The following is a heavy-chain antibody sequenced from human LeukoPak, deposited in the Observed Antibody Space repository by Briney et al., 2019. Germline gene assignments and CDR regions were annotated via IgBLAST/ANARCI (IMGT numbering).Heavy chain of an antibody. D-gene: IGHD4-17*01. CDR2: IYYSGST. J-gene: IGHJ4*02. Sequence: SETLSLTCTVSGGSISSSSYYWRWIRQPPGKGLEWIGSIYYSGSTYYNPCLKSRVTISVDTSKTQFSLKLSSVTAADTAVYYCAREETTVTALDYWGQGTLVTVSS. CDR1: GGSISSSSYY. CDR3: AREETTVTALDY. V-gene: IGHV4-39*02.